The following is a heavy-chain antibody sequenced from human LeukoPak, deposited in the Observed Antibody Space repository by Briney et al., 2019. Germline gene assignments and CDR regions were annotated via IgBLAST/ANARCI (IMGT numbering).Heavy chain of an antibody. CDR2: IYYSGST. D-gene: IGHD6-13*01. J-gene: IGHJ6*04. V-gene: IGHV4-59*08. CDR1: GGSISSYY. Sequence: PSETLSLTCTVSGGSISSYYWSWIRQPPGKGLEWIGYIYYSGSTNYNPSLKSRVTISVDTSKNQFSLKLSSMTAADTAVYYCAIPGKGIAALGVWGKGTTVTVSS. CDR3: AIPGKGIAALGV.